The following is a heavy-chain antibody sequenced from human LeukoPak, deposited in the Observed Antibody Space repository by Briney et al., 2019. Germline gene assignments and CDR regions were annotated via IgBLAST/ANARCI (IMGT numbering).Heavy chain of an antibody. J-gene: IGHJ4*02. CDR2: ISSSGSTI. D-gene: IGHD3-9*01. CDR3: AKDARYFDWLLYTTGGYFDY. Sequence: GGSLRLSCAASGFTFSDYYMSWIRQAPGKGLEWVSYISSSGSTIYYADSVKGRFTISRDNSKNTLYLQMNSLRAEDTAVYYCAKDARYFDWLLYTTGGYFDYWGQGTLVTVSS. CDR1: GFTFSDYY. V-gene: IGHV3-11*01.